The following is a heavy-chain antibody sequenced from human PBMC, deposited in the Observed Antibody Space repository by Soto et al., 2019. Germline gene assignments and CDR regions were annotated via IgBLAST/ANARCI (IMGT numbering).Heavy chain of an antibody. V-gene: IGHV3-23*01. CDR3: TKGGVTNRNGWFDP. CDR1: RFTFSIYA. Sequence: PGGSLRLSCAASRFTFSIYAMTWVRQPPGKGLEWVSSISASAGTTYYAGSVKGRFTISRDNSKNTLYLQLNSLRVEDTAVYYCTKGGVTNRNGWFDPWGQGTLVTVSS. J-gene: IGHJ5*02. CDR2: ISASAGTT. D-gene: IGHD4-17*01.